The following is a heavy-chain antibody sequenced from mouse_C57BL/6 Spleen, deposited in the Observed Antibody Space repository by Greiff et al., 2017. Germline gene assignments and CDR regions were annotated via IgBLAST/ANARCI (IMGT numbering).Heavy chain of an antibody. V-gene: IGHV6-3*01. CDR3: YPLSTPFAY. CDR1: GFTFSNYW. J-gene: IGHJ3*01. CDR2: IRLKSDNYET. D-gene: IGHD2-1*01. Sequence: EVQLEESGGGLVQPGGSMKLSCVASGFTFSNYWMNWVRQSPGKGLEWVAQIRLKSDNYETHYEESVKGRFTISRDVSKSTVYLQMNHLSAEDTEIYYCYPLSTPFAYWGQGTLVTVSA.